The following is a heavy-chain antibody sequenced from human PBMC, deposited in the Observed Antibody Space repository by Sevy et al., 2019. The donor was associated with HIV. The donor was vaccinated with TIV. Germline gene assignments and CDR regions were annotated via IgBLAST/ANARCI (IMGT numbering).Heavy chain of an antibody. CDR2: IGTLLDT. V-gene: IGHV3-13*01. D-gene: IGHD6-13*01. J-gene: IGHJ3*01. Sequence: GGSLRLSCAASGFTFSTYDMHWVRQVAGEGLEWVSGIGTLLDTYYAASVKGRFIISRDNAKNSLFLQMNSLRAGDTAIYYCARACTAAGYKSGAIDAFDVWGQGTVVTVS. CDR1: GFTFSTYD. CDR3: ARACTAAGYKSGAIDAFDV.